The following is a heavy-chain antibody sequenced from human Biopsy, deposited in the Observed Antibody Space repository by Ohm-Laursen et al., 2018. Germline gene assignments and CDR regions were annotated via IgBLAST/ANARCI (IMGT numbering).Heavy chain of an antibody. V-gene: IGHV4-34*09. CDR1: GASLSSHF. J-gene: IGHJ4*02. Sequence: TLSLTCEVFGASLSSHFWTWIRQHPGTGLEWIGYIHYSGNTLYNPSLKSRLTISVDTSRNQFSLKLTSVTAADTALYYCTRAGGGKIYGLWGQGTLVTVSS. CDR2: IHYSGNT. CDR3: TRAGGGKIYGL. D-gene: IGHD3-16*01.